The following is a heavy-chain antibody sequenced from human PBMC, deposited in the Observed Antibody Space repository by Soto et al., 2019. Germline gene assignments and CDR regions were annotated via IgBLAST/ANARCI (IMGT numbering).Heavy chain of an antibody. Sequence: SVKVSCKASGGTFSSYTISWVRHASGQGLEWMGRIIPILGIANYAQKFQGRVTITADKSTSTAYMELSSLRSEDTAVYYCASRYCSSTSCYEGYYYYMDGWGKGTTVTVSS. CDR3: ASRYCSSTSCYEGYYYYMDG. CDR2: IIPILGIA. CDR1: GGTFSSYT. V-gene: IGHV1-69*02. J-gene: IGHJ6*03. D-gene: IGHD2-2*01.